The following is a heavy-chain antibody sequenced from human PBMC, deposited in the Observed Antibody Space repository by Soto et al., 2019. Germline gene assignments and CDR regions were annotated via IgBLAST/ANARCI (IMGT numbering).Heavy chain of an antibody. CDR1: GGSISSSGYN. CDR3: ARYGSGSYYPTAFDY. CDR2: IYYSGST. Sequence: QVQLQESGPGLVKPSQTLSLTCTVSGGSISSSGYNWSWIRQHPGKGLEWIGYIYYSGSTYYNPSLTGRVTXSXXXSXXQFSLKLSSVTAADTAVYFCARYGSGSYYPTAFDYWGQGALVTVSS. J-gene: IGHJ4*02. V-gene: IGHV4-31*03. D-gene: IGHD3-10*01.